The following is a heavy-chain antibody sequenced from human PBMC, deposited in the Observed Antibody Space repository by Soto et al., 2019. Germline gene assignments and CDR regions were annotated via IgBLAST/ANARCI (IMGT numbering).Heavy chain of an antibody. V-gene: IGHV3-30*18. CDR1: GFTFSSVG. J-gene: IGHJ6*03. D-gene: IGHD2-2*01. CDR3: AKGGVPAGMPGYYYMDV. CDR2: ISYDGSNR. Sequence: QVQLVESGGGVVQPGRSVRLSCAASGFTFSSVGMHWVRQAPGKGLEWVAIISYDGSNRYYGDSVKGRITISRDNSKNTVYLEMNRLRVEDTAVYYCAKGGVPAGMPGYYYMDVWGKGIAVNISS.